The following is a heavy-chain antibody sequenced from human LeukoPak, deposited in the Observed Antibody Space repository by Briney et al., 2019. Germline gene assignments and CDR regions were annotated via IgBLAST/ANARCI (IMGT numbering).Heavy chain of an antibody. J-gene: IGHJ4*02. Sequence: SETLSLTCTVSGGSISIRNYYWGWIRQPPGRGLDWIVSISYSGTYYNPSLKSRLTISVDTSKNHFTLNLRSVTAADTAVYYCARRTSNPVGAIDYWGEGTLVTVSS. CDR2: ISYSGT. CDR1: GGSISIRNYY. D-gene: IGHD1-26*01. CDR3: ARRTSNPVGAIDY. V-gene: IGHV4-39*01.